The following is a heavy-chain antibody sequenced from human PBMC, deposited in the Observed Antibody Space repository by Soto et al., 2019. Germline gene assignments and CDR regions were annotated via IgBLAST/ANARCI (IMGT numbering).Heavy chain of an antibody. CDR2: IYYSGST. J-gene: IGHJ3*02. V-gene: IGHV4-39*01. CDR1: GGSISSSSYY. D-gene: IGHD3-16*01. CDR3: ARQEGTVKSGGGKGAFDI. Sequence: SETLSLTCTVSGGSISSSSYYWGWIRQPPGKGLEWIGSIYYSGSTYYNPSLKSRVTISVDTSKNQFSLKLSSVTAADTAVYYCARQEGTVKSGGGKGAFDIWGQGTMVTVSS.